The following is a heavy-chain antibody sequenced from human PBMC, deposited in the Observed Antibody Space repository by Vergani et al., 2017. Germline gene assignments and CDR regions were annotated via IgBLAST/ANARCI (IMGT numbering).Heavy chain of an antibody. CDR3: VRGRGLCAGGRCYTEDWDY. V-gene: IGHV3-30-3*01. CDR2: ISFDGTNE. Sequence: QVQLVESGGGVVQPGTSLRLSCVVSGFALNRHAMYWVRQAPGKGLEWVVGISFDGTNEYYPDLVKGRFTISRDIAKNTLYLQVRSLRLEDTGVYHCVRGRGLCAGGRCYTEDWDYWGERTPVAVSS. CDR1: GFALNRHA. J-gene: IGHJ4*02. D-gene: IGHD3-16*02.